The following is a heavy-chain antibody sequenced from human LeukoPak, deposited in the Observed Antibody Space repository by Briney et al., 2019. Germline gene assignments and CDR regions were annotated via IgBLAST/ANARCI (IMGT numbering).Heavy chain of an antibody. Sequence: GGSLRLSCAASGFTFSSYGMHWVRQAPGKGLEWVAVISYDGSNKYYADSVKGRFTISRDNSKNTLYLEMNSLRAEDTALFYCAKSGDQVTVTKLDYWGQGTLVTVSS. CDR2: ISYDGSNK. J-gene: IGHJ4*02. CDR3: AKSGDQVTVTKLDY. V-gene: IGHV3-30*18. D-gene: IGHD4-17*01. CDR1: GFTFSSYG.